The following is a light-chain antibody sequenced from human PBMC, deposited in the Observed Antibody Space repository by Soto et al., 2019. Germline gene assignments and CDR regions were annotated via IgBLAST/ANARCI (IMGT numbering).Light chain of an antibody. J-gene: IGKJ5*01. Sequence: VIMTQSPVTLSVSSGEGATLSCRASYNVNSNLAWYQQKPGQAPRLLISRASTRATGVPARFSGGGSGTEFTLTITSLQSEDFAVYWCQQYNNWPLTFGPGTRLEIK. V-gene: IGKV3D-15*01. CDR2: RAS. CDR1: YNVNSN. CDR3: QQYNNWPLT.